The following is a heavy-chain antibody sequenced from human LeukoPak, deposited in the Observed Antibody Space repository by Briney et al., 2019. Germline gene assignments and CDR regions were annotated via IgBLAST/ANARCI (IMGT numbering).Heavy chain of an antibody. CDR2: IKQDGSEK. D-gene: IGHD2-2*01. CDR3: ARERKEVVVIPGAPYYYSYMDV. Sequence: GGSLRLSCAASGFTFSSYAMSWVRQAPGKGLEWVANIKQDGSEKYYVDSVKGRFTISRDNAKNSLYLQMNSLGAEDTAVYYCARERKEVVVIPGAPYYYSYMDVWGKGTTVTVSS. V-gene: IGHV3-7*01. CDR1: GFTFSSYA. J-gene: IGHJ6*03.